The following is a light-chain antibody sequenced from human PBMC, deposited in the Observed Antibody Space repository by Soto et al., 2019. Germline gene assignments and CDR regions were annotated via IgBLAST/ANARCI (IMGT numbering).Light chain of an antibody. CDR3: SSYTSSRSYV. Sequence: QSVLAQPASVYGSPGQSITISCTGTSSDVGGYNYVSWYQQYPGKAPKRMIYDASNRPSGVSNRFSGSKSGNTASLSISGIQAEDEADYYCSSYTSSRSYVFGSGTKVTVL. CDR1: SSDVGGYNY. CDR2: DAS. J-gene: IGLJ1*01. V-gene: IGLV2-14*01.